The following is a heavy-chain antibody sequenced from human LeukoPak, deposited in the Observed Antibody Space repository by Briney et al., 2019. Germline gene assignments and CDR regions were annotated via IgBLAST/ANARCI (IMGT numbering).Heavy chain of an antibody. D-gene: IGHD1-26*01. CDR2: ISATGGTT. V-gene: IGHV3-23*01. CDR3: AKAPSVGATTRFDY. CDR1: GFTFSSYG. Sequence: GGSLRLSCAASGFTFSSYGMSWVRQAPGKGLEWVSAISATGGTTYYADSVKGRFTISRDNSKNTLYLQMNSLRAEDTAVYYCAKAPSVGATTRFDYWGQGTLVTVSS. J-gene: IGHJ4*02.